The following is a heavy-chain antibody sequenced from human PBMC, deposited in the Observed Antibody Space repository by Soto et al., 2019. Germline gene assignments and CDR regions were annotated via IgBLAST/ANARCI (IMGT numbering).Heavy chain of an antibody. CDR3: ARTADCSGGSCYPKLYYYYGMEV. CDR2: ISYDGSNK. Sequence: QVQLVESGGGVVQPGRSLRLSCAASGFTFSSYAMHWVRQAPGKGLEWVAVISYDGSNKYYADAVEGRFTISRDNCKYTLYLQMNSLRAEDTAVYYCARTADCSGGSCYPKLYYYYGMEVWGQATTVTVSS. CDR1: GFTFSSYA. D-gene: IGHD2-15*01. V-gene: IGHV3-30-3*01. J-gene: IGHJ6*02.